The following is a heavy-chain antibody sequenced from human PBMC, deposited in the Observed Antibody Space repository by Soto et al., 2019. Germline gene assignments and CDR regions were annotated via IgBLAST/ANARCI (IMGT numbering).Heavy chain of an antibody. V-gene: IGHV1-69*06. CDR3: ARTHNWNDQVVDY. CDR1: GGTFSSDA. J-gene: IGHJ4*02. CDR2: IIPIFGTA. Sequence: QVQLVQSGAEGKKPGASVKVSCKASGGTFSSDAISGVRQAPGQGVAWMGGIIPIFGTANSAQKFQGRVTITADKSTSTAYMELSSLRSEDTAVYYCARTHNWNDQVVDYWGQGTLVTVSP. D-gene: IGHD1-20*01.